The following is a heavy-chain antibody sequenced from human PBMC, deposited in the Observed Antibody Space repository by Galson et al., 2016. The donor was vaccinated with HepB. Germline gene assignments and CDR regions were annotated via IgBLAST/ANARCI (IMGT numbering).Heavy chain of an antibody. D-gene: IGHD7-27*01. V-gene: IGHV3-53*03. CDR3: ARAWGNYGMDV. CDR2: TYSSGST. CDR1: GFTFSTYY. Sequence: SLRLSCAASGFTFSTYYMTWVRQPPGKGLEWVSVTYSSGSTYYADSVKGRFTFSRDNSKNTLYLQMNSLRAEDTAVYYCARAWGNYGMDVWGQGTTVTVSS. J-gene: IGHJ6*02.